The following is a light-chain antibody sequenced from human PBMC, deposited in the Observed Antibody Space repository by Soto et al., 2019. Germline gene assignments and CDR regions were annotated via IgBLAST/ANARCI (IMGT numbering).Light chain of an antibody. Sequence: EIVLTQSPGTLSLSPGERATLSCRASQSVSSTHLAWYQQKPGQAPRLLIYDASSRATGIPDRFSGSGSGTDFTLTISRLEPEDFAVYCCQQFDGSLWTFGQATKVDIK. J-gene: IGKJ1*01. CDR1: QSVSSTH. CDR2: DAS. CDR3: QQFDGSLWT. V-gene: IGKV3-20*01.